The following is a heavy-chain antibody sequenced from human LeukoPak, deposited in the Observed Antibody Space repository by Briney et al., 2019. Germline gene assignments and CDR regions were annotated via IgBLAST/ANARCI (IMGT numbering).Heavy chain of an antibody. Sequence: GGSLRLSCAASGFTFSNYYISWVRHAPGKGLEWVASVNQDGSTRIYIDSVKGRFTISRDNAKKSVYLQMNSLRAEDMALYYCAKARDQWDDAFDIWGQGTMVTVSS. CDR1: GFTFSNYY. CDR3: AKARDQWDDAFDI. V-gene: IGHV3-7*03. CDR2: VNQDGSTR. J-gene: IGHJ3*02. D-gene: IGHD1-26*01.